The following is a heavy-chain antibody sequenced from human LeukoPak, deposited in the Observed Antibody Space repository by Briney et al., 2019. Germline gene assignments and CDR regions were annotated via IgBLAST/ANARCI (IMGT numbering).Heavy chain of an antibody. CDR3: ARHTGRSSGWYWESWFDP. CDR1: GYSFTSYW. D-gene: IGHD6-19*01. V-gene: IGHV5-51*01. CDR2: IYPGDSDT. J-gene: IGHJ5*02. Sequence: KRGESLKISCKGSGYSFTSYWIGWVRQMPGKGLEWMGIIYPGDSDTRYSPSFQGQVTISADKSISTAYLQWSSLKASDTAMYYCARHTGRSSGWYWESWFDPWGQGTLVTVSS.